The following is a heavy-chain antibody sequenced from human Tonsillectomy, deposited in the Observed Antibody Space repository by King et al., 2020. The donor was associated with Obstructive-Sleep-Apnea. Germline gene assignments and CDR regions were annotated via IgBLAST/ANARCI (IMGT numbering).Heavy chain of an antibody. D-gene: IGHD2-2*01. CDR3: AKDHIGYCSSTSCYGNLDY. Sequence: VQLVESGGGLVQPGGSLRLSCAASGFTFSSYGMSWVRQAPGKGLQWVSTISGSGGSRFYTDSVKGRFTISRDNSKNTLYMQMNSLRVEDTAVYFCAKDHIGYCSSTSCYGNLDYWGQGTLVIVSS. J-gene: IGHJ4*02. V-gene: IGHV3-23*04. CDR2: ISGSGGSR. CDR1: GFTFSSYG.